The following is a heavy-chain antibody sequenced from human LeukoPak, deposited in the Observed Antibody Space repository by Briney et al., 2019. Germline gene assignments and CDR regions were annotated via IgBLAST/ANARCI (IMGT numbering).Heavy chain of an antibody. CDR1: GFIFSNYA. CDR2: ISGSADST. D-gene: IGHD5-18*01. CDR3: AKHMGSGYGYDIFDT. J-gene: IGHJ4*02. V-gene: IGHV3-23*01. Sequence: PGGSLRLSCAASGFIFSNYAMSWVRQAPGKGLEWVSGISGSADSTYYADSVKGRFTISRDNSRNTLYLQMNSLRAGDTAIYYCAKHMGSGYGYDIFDTWGQGTLVTVSS.